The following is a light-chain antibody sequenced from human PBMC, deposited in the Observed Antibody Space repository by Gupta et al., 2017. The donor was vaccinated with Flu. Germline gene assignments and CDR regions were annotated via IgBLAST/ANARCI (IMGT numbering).Light chain of an antibody. V-gene: IGKV2-28*01. CDR1: QSLLNINGYNY. J-gene: IGKJ2*01. CDR2: SGS. CDR3: MQALQTPYT. Sequence: DSVMPQSPLSLPVTPGEPSSISCRSSQSLLNINGYNYLDWYLQKPGKSPQLLIYSGSNRSCGVPERFSGSGSGTDFTLKISRVEAGDVGVYYCMQALQTPYTFGQGTKLEIK.